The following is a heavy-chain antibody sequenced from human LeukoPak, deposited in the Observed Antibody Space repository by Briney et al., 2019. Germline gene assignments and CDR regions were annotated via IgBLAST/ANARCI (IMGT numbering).Heavy chain of an antibody. CDR3: AGLTRPWVGATHSFDY. J-gene: IGHJ4*02. CDR2: ISSSGSTI. V-gene: IGHV3-48*03. CDR1: GFTFSSYE. Sequence: GGSLRLSCAASGFTFSSYEMNWVRQAPGKGLEWVSYISSSGSTIYYADSVKGRFTISRDNAKNSLYLQMNSLRAEDTAVYYCAGLTRPWVGATHSFDYWGQGTLVTVSS. D-gene: IGHD1-26*01.